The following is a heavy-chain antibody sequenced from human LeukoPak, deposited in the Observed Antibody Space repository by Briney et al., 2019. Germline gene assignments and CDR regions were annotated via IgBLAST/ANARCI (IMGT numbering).Heavy chain of an antibody. CDR3: AGRTRYYYYYGMDV. Sequence: SETLSLTCTVSGGSISSNSWSWIRQPPGQGLEWIANIYYSGRTNYNPSLKSRVTISVDTSKSQFSLKLSSVTAADTAVYYCAGRTRYYYYYGMDVWGQGTTVTVSS. V-gene: IGHV4-59*13. D-gene: IGHD1-14*01. J-gene: IGHJ6*02. CDR1: GGSISSNS. CDR2: IYYSGRT.